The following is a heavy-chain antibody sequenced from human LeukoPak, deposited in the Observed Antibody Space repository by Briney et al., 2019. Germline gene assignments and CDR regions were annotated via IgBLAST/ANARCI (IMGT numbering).Heavy chain of an antibody. CDR3: ARASGSYYSQNYFDY. CDR2: ISSSSSYI. D-gene: IGHD1-26*01. V-gene: IGHV3-21*01. CDR1: GFTFSSYS. Sequence: GSLRLSCAASGFTFSSYSMNWVRQAPGKGLEWVSSISSSSSYIYYADSVKGRFTISRDNAKNSLYLQMNSLRAEDTAVYYCARASGSYYSQNYFDYWGQGTLVTVSS. J-gene: IGHJ4*02.